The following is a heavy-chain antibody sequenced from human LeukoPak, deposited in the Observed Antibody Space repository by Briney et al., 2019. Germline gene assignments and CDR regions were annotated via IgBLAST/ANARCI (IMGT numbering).Heavy chain of an antibody. D-gene: IGHD1-26*01. V-gene: IGHV1-69*13. CDR2: IIPIFGTA. CDR1: GGTFSSYA. CDR3: ARDLVVGATTAHDAFDI. J-gene: IGHJ3*02. Sequence: SVKVSCKASGGTFSSYAISWVRQAPGQGLEWMGGIIPIFGTANYAQKFQGRVTITADESTSTAYMELSSLRSEDTAVYYCARDLVVGATTAHDAFDIWGQGTMVTVSS.